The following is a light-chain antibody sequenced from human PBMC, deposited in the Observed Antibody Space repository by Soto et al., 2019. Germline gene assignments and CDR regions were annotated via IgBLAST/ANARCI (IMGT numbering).Light chain of an antibody. CDR3: QQYNNWPYT. CDR2: GAS. J-gene: IGKJ2*01. CDR1: QSVSST. V-gene: IGKV3-15*01. Sequence: EIVMTQSPATLSVSPGERAALSCRASQSVSSTFAWYQQKPGQAPRLLIYGASTRATGIPARFSGSGSGTEFTLTISSLQSEDFAVYDCQQYNNWPYTFGQGTKLEIK.